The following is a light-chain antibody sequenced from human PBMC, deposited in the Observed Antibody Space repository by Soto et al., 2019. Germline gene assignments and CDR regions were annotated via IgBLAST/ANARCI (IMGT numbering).Light chain of an antibody. CDR2: DVS. J-gene: IGLJ1*01. V-gene: IGLV2-11*01. CDR1: SSDVGGYNY. CDR3: SSYAGSNNRYV. Sequence: QSALTQPRSVSGSPGQSVTISCTGTSSDVGGYNYVSWYQQHPGKAPKLMIYDVSKRPSGVPDRFSGSKSGNTASLTVSGLQAEDEADYYCSSYAGSNNRYVFGTGTKVTVL.